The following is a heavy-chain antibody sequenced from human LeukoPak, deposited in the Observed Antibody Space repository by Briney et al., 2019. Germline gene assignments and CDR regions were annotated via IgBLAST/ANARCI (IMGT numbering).Heavy chain of an antibody. D-gene: IGHD2-8*01. CDR2: INHSGST. J-gene: IGHJ5*02. CDR3: ARGGKGQDIVLMEQSRDNWFDP. Sequence: SETLSLTCAVYGGSFSGYYWSWIRQPPGKGLEWIGEINHSGSTNYNPSLKSRVTISVDTSKNQFSLKLSSVTAADTAVYYCARGGKGQDIVLMEQSRDNWFDPWGQGTLVTVSS. V-gene: IGHV4-34*01. CDR1: GGSFSGYY.